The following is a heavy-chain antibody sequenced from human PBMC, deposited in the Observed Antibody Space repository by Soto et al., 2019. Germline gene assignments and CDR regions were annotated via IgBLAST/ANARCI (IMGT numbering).Heavy chain of an antibody. J-gene: IGHJ4*02. CDR1: GFTVSSNY. Sequence: GGSLRLSCAASGFTVSSNYMSWVRQAPGKGLEWVSVIYSGGSTYYADSVKGRFTISRDNSKNTLYLQMNSLRAEDTAVYYCARYGDYDEFTDYWGQGTLVTVSS. V-gene: IGHV3-66*01. CDR3: ARYGDYDEFTDY. D-gene: IGHD4-17*01. CDR2: IYSGGST.